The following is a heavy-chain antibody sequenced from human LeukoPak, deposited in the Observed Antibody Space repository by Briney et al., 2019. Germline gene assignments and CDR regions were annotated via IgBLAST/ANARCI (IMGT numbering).Heavy chain of an antibody. J-gene: IGHJ3*02. D-gene: IGHD3-22*01. CDR2: IYTSGTT. CDR3: ARVGGYPLGAFDI. V-gene: IGHV4-4*07. Sequence: SETLSLTCTVSGGSISNYYWSWIRQPARKGLEWIGRIYTSGTTDYNPSLKSRVNMSADTSKNQFSLKVTSVTAADTAVYYCARVGGYPLGAFDIWGQGTMVTVSS. CDR1: GGSISNYY.